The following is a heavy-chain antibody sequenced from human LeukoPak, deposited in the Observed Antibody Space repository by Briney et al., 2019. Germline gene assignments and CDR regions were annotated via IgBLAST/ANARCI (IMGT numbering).Heavy chain of an antibody. CDR3: AKVSGYDPTWGNYYFDY. CDR2: IYHSGRT. J-gene: IGHJ4*02. CDR1: GYSISSGYY. D-gene: IGHD5-12*01. Sequence: SETLSLTCTVSGYSISSGYYWGWIRQPPGEGLEWIGSIYHSGRTFYNPSLKSRVTISVDTSKNQFSLKLTSVTAADTAVYYCAKVSGYDPTWGNYYFDYWGQGTLVTVSS. V-gene: IGHV4-38-2*02.